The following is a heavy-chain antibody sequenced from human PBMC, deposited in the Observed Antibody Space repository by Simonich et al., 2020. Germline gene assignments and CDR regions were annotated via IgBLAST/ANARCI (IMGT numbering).Heavy chain of an antibody. V-gene: IGHV3-23*01. J-gene: IGHJ4*02. CDR3: ATYYFDY. CDR1: GFTFSRYA. CDR2: ISGSVVST. Sequence: EVQLLESGGGLVQPGGSLRLSCAASGFTFSRYAMSWVRQAPGKGREWDSAISGSVVSTNYANSVKGRFTISRDNSKNTLYLQMNSLRAEDTAVYYCATYYFDYWGQGTLVTVSS.